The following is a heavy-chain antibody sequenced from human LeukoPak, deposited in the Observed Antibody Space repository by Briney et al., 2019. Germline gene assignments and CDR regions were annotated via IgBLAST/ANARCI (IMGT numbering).Heavy chain of an antibody. CDR1: GFTFDDYT. V-gene: IGHV3-43*01. Sequence: GGSLRLSCAASGFTFDDYTMHWVRQAPGKGLEWVSLISWDGVSTYYADSVKGRFTISRDNSKNSLHLQLNSLRTEDTAFYYCAKDGGSGATRPIDFWGQGTLVTVSS. CDR2: ISWDGVST. J-gene: IGHJ4*02. CDR3: AKDGGSGATRPIDF. D-gene: IGHD1-26*01.